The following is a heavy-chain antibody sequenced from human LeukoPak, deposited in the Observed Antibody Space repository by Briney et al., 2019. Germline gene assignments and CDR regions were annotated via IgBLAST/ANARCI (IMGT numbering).Heavy chain of an antibody. CDR1: GYTFTGYY. CDR2: INPNSGGT. J-gene: IGHJ4*02. CDR3: AREVPYDILILYYFDY. Sequence: PVASVKVSCKASGYTFTGYYMHWVRQAPGQGLEWMGWINPNSGGTNYAQKFQGRVTMTRDTSISTAYMELSRLRSDDTAVYYCAREVPYDILILYYFDYWGQGTLVTVSS. V-gene: IGHV1-2*02. D-gene: IGHD3-9*01.